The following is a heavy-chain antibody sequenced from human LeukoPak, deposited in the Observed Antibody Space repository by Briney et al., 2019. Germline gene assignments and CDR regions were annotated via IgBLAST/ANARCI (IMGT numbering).Heavy chain of an antibody. CDR3: ARRVRSGDGWVFDY. Sequence: SETLSLTCAVYGGSFTDYYWSWIRQPPGKGLEWIGEINHSGSTNYNPSLKSRVTISVDTSKNQFSLKLSSVTAADTAVYYCARRVRSGDGWVFDYWGQGTLVTVSS. CDR2: INHSGST. J-gene: IGHJ4*02. CDR1: GGSFTDYY. D-gene: IGHD5-24*01. V-gene: IGHV4-34*01.